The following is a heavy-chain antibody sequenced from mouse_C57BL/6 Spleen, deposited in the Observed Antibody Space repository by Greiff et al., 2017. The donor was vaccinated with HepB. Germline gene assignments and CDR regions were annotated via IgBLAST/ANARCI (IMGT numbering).Heavy chain of an antibody. D-gene: IGHD1-1*01. CDR2: ISYDGSN. V-gene: IGHV3-6*01. J-gene: IGHJ1*03. Sequence: DVKLQESGPGLVKPSQSLSLTCSVTGYSITSGYYWNWIRQFPGNKLEWMGYISYDGSNNYNPSLKNRISITRDTSKNQFFLKLNSVTTEDTATYYCARAGAHYYGSSYDWYFDVWGTGTTVTVSS. CDR3: ARAGAHYYGSSYDWYFDV. CDR1: GYSITSGYY.